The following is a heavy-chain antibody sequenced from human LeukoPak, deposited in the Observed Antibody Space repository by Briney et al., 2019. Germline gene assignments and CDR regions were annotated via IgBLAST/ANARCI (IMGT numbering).Heavy chain of an antibody. Sequence: ASVKVSCKASGYTFTSYDINWVRQAAGHGLEWMGWMNPNSAHTGHAQKFQGRVTMTRDTSMNTAYLELHGLTSEDTAIYYCARGPALHSKWVGGRWFDPWGQGTLLTVSS. CDR2: MNPNSAHT. J-gene: IGHJ5*02. CDR1: GYTFTSYD. CDR3: ARGPALHSKWVGGRWFDP. D-gene: IGHD6-19*01. V-gene: IGHV1-8*02.